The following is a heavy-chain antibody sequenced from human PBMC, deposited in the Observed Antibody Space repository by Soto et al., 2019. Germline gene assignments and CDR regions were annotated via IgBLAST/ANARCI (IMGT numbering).Heavy chain of an antibody. CDR2: IYYSGST. V-gene: IGHV4-59*01. D-gene: IGHD2-2*01. CDR1: GGSISSYY. Sequence: SETLSLTCTVSGGSISSYYWSWIRQPPGKGLEWIGYIYYSGSTNYNPSLKSRVTISVDTSKNQFSLKLSSVTAADTAVYYCARVGCSSTSCYEPYNWFDPWGQGTLVTVSS. CDR3: ARVGCSSTSCYEPYNWFDP. J-gene: IGHJ5*02.